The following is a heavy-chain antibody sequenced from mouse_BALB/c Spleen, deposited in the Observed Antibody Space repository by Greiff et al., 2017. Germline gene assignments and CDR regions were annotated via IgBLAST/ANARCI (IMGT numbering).Heavy chain of an antibody. CDR1: GYTFTSYW. CDR3: ARSTVDTGRGGYYAMDY. D-gene: IGHD4-1*01. Sequence: QVQLQQPGAELVKPGASVKLSCKASGYTFTSYWMHWVKQRPGQGLEWIGEIDPSDSYTNYNQKFKGKATLTVDKSSSTAYMQLSSLTSEDSAVYDCARSTVDTGRGGYYAMDYWGQGTSVTVSS. V-gene: IGHV1-69*02. J-gene: IGHJ4*01. CDR2: IDPSDSYT.